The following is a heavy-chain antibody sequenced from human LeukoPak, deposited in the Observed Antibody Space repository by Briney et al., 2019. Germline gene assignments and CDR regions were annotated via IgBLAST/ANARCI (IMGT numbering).Heavy chain of an antibody. CDR1: GGTFSSYA. CDR3: ARGGGDIVVVPAAPTE. CDR2: IIPIFGTA. J-gene: IGHJ4*02. V-gene: IGHV1-69*05. Sequence: SVKVSCKASGGTFSSYAISWVRQAPGQGLEWMGGIIPIFGTANYAQNFQGRVTITTDESTSTAYMELSSLRSEDTAVYYCARGGGDIVVVPAAPTEWGQGTLVTVSS. D-gene: IGHD2-2*01.